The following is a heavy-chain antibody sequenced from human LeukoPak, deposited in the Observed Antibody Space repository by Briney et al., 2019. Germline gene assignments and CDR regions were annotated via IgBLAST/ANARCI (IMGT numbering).Heavy chain of an antibody. CDR2: IYYSGST. D-gene: IGHD1-26*01. CDR3: ARDRESYSFDY. CDR1: GGSISSGGYY. V-gene: IGHV4-31*03. J-gene: IGHJ4*02. Sequence: SETLSLTCTVSGGSISSGGYYWSWIRQHPGKGLEWIGYIYYSGSTYYNPSLKSRVTISVDTSKNQFSLKLSSVTAADTAVYYCARDRESYSFDYWGQGTLVTVSS.